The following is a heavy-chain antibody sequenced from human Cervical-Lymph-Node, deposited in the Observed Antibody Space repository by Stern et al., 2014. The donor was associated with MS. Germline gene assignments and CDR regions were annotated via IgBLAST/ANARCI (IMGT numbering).Heavy chain of an antibody. Sequence: DQLVESGGGVVQPGRSLRLSCAASGFTFDSYAMHWVRQTPGKGLEWVAVISYDGDNKYYADSVKGRFTISRDTSKNTLYLLMNSLRPEDTAVYYCARERFSSSSRLFDYWGQGALVTVTS. V-gene: IGHV3-30-3*01. CDR3: ARERFSSSSRLFDY. J-gene: IGHJ4*02. CDR1: GFTFDSYA. D-gene: IGHD6-6*01. CDR2: ISYDGDNK.